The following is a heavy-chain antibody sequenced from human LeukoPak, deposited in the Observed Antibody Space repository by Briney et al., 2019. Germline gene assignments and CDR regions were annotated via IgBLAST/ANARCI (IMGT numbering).Heavy chain of an antibody. CDR2: ISSSGSTI. CDR3: ARRFELHFYYDSSGPLDY. CDR1: GFTFSDYY. J-gene: IGHJ4*02. V-gene: IGHV3-11*01. Sequence: PGGSLRLSCAASGFTFSDYYMSWIRQAPGKGLEWVSYISSSGSTIYYADSVKGRFTISRDNAKNSLYLQMNSLRAEDTAVYYCARRFELHFYYDSSGPLDYWGQGTLVTVSS. D-gene: IGHD3-22*01.